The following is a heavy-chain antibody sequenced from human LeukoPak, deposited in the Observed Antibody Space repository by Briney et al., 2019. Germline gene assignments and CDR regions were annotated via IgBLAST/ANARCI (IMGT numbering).Heavy chain of an antibody. J-gene: IGHJ4*02. CDR1: GFNFANHA. CDR3: VREDTPATANY. D-gene: IGHD2-21*02. Sequence: GGSLRLSCAASGFNFANHAMSWVRQTPGKGLEWVSAISGGGDITYYADSVKGRFTISRDNSKDTLFLQMHSLRPGDTAVYYRVREDTPATANYWGQGTLVTISS. V-gene: IGHV3-23*01. CDR2: ISGGGDIT.